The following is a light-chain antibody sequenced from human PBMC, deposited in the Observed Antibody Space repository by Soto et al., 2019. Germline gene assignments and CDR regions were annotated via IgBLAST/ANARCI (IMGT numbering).Light chain of an antibody. Sequence: DIVMTQSPLSLPVTPGEPASISCRSSQSLLHSNGYNYLDWYLQQPGQSPQLLIYLGSNRASGVPDRFSGSGSGTDFTLKISRVEAEDVGVYYCMQALQTPIFGPGTKVDIK. CDR3: MQALQTPI. J-gene: IGKJ3*01. V-gene: IGKV2-28*01. CDR2: LGS. CDR1: QSLLHSNGYNY.